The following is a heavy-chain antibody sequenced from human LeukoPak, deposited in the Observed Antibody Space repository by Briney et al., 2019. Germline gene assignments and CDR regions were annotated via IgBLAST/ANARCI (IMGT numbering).Heavy chain of an antibody. V-gene: IGHV3-30*03. CDR2: ISYDGSNK. J-gene: IGHJ4*02. CDR3: ARDSRPAKRWDSSSYYSI. CDR1: GFTFSSYG. Sequence: GGSLRLSCAASGFTFSSYGMHWVRQAPGKGLEWVAVISYDGSNKYYADSVKGRFTISRDNSNSTVFLQMNSLRPDDTAVYHCARDSRPAKRWDSSSYYSIWGRGTLVTVSS. D-gene: IGHD3-22*01.